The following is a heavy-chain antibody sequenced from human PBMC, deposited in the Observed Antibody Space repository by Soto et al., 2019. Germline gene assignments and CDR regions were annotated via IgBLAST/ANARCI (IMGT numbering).Heavy chain of an antibody. CDR2: LYHIGGT. CDR1: GYSISSGNY. CDR3: RSSTGCYDFYAMDV. D-gene: IGHD2-2*01. V-gene: IGHV4-38-2*01. J-gene: IGHJ6*02. Sequence: SETLSLTCAVSGYSISSGNYWAWIRQPPGRGLEWIGSLYHIGGTHYNTSLKSRVTISVDTSKNHFSLELSSVTAADTAIYYCRSSTGCYDFYAMDVWGQGTTVTVSS.